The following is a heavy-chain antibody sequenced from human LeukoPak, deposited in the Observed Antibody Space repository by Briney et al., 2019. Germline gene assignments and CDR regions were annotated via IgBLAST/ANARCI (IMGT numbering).Heavy chain of an antibody. CDR1: GFTFSSYG. J-gene: IGHJ4*02. CDR3: ARGYGSGSSLGFDY. Sequence: GGSLRLSCAASGFTFSSYGMHWVRQAPGKGLEWVAFIRYDESNKYYADSVKGRFTISRDNSKNMLYVQMNSLGAEDTAVYYCARGYGSGSSLGFDYWGQGTLVTVSS. V-gene: IGHV3-30*02. CDR2: IRYDESNK. D-gene: IGHD3-10*01.